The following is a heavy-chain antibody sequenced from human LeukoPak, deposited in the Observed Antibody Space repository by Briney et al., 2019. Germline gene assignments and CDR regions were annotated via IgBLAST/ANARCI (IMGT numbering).Heavy chain of an antibody. J-gene: IGHJ6*03. Sequence: PSVTLSLTCTVSSGSISSYYWRWIPQPAGKGLEWIGRIYTSGSTNYNPSLNSRVTMSVDTTKNQFSLKLSYVTAADTGVYYCARDPQAVAGRRSYYYDYMDVWGKGTTVTVSS. CDR3: ARDPQAVAGRRSYYYDYMDV. CDR2: IYTSGST. CDR1: SGSISSYY. D-gene: IGHD6-19*01. V-gene: IGHV4-4*07.